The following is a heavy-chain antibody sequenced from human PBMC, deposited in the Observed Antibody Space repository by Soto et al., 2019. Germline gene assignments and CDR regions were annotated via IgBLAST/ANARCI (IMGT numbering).Heavy chain of an antibody. V-gene: IGHV3-30-3*01. CDR1: GYTFSSYA. J-gene: IGHJ4*02. CDR3: AREISAHDF. CDR2: ISNDESYE. Sequence: PGGSLRLSCAGSGYTFSSYAMSWVRQAPGKGLEWVAVISNDESYEYYSDSVKGRFTISRDNSKNTLYLQMNSLRAEDTAVYYCAREISAHDFWGQGTLVTVSS.